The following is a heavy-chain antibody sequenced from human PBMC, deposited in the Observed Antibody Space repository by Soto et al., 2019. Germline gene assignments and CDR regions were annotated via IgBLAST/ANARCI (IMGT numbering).Heavy chain of an antibody. V-gene: IGHV4-31*03. CDR1: GGSISSGGYY. CDR3: ARDYDFWSGKQSGWFDP. D-gene: IGHD3-3*01. CDR2: IYYSGST. Sequence: SETLSLTCTVSGGSISSGGYYWSWIRQHPGKGLEWIGYIYYSGSTYYNPSLKSRVTISVDTSKNQFSLKLSSVTAADTAVYYCARDYDFWSGKQSGWFDPWGQGTLVTLSS. J-gene: IGHJ5*02.